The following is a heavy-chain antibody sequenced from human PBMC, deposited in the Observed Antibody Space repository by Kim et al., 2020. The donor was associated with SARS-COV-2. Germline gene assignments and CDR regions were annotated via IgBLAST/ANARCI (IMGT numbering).Heavy chain of an antibody. CDR2: IYYSGST. CDR1: GGSISSGDYY. V-gene: IGHV4-30-4*01. Sequence: SETLSLTCTVSGGSISSGDYYWSWIRQPPGKGLEWIGYIYYSGSTYYNPSLKSRVTISVDTSKNQFPLKLSSVTAADTAVYYCARARATSITIFGVVIVHNFDYWGQGTLVTVSS. D-gene: IGHD3-3*01. J-gene: IGHJ4*02. CDR3: ARARATSITIFGVVIVHNFDY.